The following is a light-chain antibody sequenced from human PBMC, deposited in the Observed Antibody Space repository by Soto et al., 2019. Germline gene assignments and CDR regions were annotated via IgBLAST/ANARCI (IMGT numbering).Light chain of an antibody. V-gene: IGLV2-14*01. Sequence: QSVLTQPASVSGSPGQSITISCTGTNTDIGGYSYVSWYQQHPGKAPKLLIYEVRHRPSGVSNRFSGSKFGNTASLTISGLQAEDEAYYYCSSFASTASLIFGGGTKLTVL. CDR3: SSFASTASLI. CDR1: NTDIGGYSY. J-gene: IGLJ2*01. CDR2: EVR.